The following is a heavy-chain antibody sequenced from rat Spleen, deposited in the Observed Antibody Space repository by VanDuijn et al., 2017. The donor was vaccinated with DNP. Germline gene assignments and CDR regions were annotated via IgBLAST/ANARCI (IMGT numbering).Heavy chain of an antibody. V-gene: IGHV5S23*01. D-gene: IGHD1-12*01. Sequence: EVLLVESGGGLVQPGRSMKVSCAASGFTFSKYGMAWVRQAPKKGLEWVASIRPSGGSTYYRDSVKGRFTTSRDNAKSTLYLQMDSLRSEDTATYYCATILFDYWGQGVMVTVSS. CDR1: GFTFSKYG. CDR2: IRPSGGST. J-gene: IGHJ2*01. CDR3: ATILFDY.